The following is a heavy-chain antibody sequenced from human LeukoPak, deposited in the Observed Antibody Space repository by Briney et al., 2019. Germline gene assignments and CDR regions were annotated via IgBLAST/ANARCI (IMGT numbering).Heavy chain of an antibody. CDR2: INHSGST. CDR1: GGSFSGYY. CDR3: ARGRAGDRAFDY. V-gene: IGHV4-34*01. Sequence: SETLSLTCAVYGGSFSGYYWSWIRQPPGEGLEWIGEINHSGSTNYNPSLKSRVTISVDTSKNQFSLKLSSVTAADTAVYYCARGRAGDRAFDYWGQGTLVTVSS. D-gene: IGHD7-27*01. J-gene: IGHJ4*02.